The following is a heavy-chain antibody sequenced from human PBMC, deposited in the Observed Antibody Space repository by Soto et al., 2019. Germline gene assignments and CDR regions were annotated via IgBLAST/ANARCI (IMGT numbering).Heavy chain of an antibody. D-gene: IGHD3-10*01. CDR3: SRVDAGETYPFDH. J-gene: IGHJ4*02. Sequence: GASVKVSCKASGYIFTSYYIHWVRQAPGQGLEWMGWINPFDGSRMFAQSFQGRVTMTRDTSTSTVYMEVSSLRSEDTAVYYCSRVDAGETYPFDHWGQGTLVTVSS. V-gene: IGHV1-46*03. CDR1: GYIFTSYY. CDR2: INPFDGSR.